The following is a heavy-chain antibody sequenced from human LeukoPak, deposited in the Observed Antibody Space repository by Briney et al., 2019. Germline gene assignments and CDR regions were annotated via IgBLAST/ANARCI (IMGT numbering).Heavy chain of an antibody. CDR2: IYHSGST. Sequence: SETLSLTCAVSGGSISSSNWWSWVRQPPGKGLEWIGEIYHSGSTSYNPSLKSRVTISVDKSKNQFSLKLSSVTAADTAVYYCARRNYGSGSRPFDYWGQGTLVTVSS. CDR1: GGSISSSNW. CDR3: ARRNYGSGSRPFDY. J-gene: IGHJ4*02. D-gene: IGHD3-10*01. V-gene: IGHV4-4*02.